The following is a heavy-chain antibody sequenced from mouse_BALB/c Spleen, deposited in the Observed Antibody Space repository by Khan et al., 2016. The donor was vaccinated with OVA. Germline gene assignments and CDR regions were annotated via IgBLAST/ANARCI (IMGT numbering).Heavy chain of an antibody. D-gene: IGHD2-2*01. CDR1: GYTFTSYW. CDR2: IDPSDSET. CDR3: ARREKYGYDPSWFAY. V-gene: IGHV1-61*01. J-gene: IGHJ3*01. Sequence: QVQLQQPGAELVRPGASVKLSCKASGYTFTSYWMNWVKQRPGHGLEWIGRIDPSDSETHYNQMFKDKATLTVDKSSTTAYMQLSSLTSEDSAVYFCARREKYGYDPSWFAYGGQGTLVTVSA.